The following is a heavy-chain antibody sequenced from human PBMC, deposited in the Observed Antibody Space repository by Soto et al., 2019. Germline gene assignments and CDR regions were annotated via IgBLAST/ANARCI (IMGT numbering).Heavy chain of an antibody. D-gene: IGHD5-12*01. CDR1: GYTFTGYY. CDR2: INPNSGGT. CDR3: ASSRGYSGYGAFDY. V-gene: IGHV1-2*02. Sequence: ASVKVSCKASGYTFTGYYMHWVRQAPGQGLEWMGWINPNSGGTNYAQKFQGRVTMTRDTSISTAYMELSRLRSDDTAVYYCASSRGYSGYGAFDYWGQGTLVTVSS. J-gene: IGHJ4*02.